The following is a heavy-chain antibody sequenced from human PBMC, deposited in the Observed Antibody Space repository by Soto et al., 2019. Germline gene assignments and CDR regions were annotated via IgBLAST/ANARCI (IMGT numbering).Heavy chain of an antibody. CDR1: GYTFTGYY. CDR2: INPNSGGT. V-gene: IGHV1-2*04. CDR3: ARDLVGATGYFDY. J-gene: IGHJ4*02. Sequence: ASVKVSCKASGYTFTGYYMHWVRQAPGQGLEWMGWINPNSGGTNYAQKFQGWVTMTRDTSISTAYMELSRLRSDDTAVYYCARDLVGATGYFDYWGQGTLVTVSS. D-gene: IGHD1-26*01.